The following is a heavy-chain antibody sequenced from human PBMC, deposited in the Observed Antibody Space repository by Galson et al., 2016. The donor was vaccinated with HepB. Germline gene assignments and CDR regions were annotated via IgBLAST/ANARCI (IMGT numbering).Heavy chain of an antibody. D-gene: IGHD6-19*01. J-gene: IGHJ4*02. Sequence: LSLTCSVSGGSISSYYWSWIRQSPGKGLEWIGYLSYSGTATYNPSLKSRVTISGDTSKNQFSLRLSSVTAADTAVYYCARVSSSAWYLRGFFDYWGQGTLVTVSS. CDR1: GGSISSYY. CDR2: LSYSGTA. V-gene: IGHV4-59*01. CDR3: ARVSSSAWYLRGFFDY.